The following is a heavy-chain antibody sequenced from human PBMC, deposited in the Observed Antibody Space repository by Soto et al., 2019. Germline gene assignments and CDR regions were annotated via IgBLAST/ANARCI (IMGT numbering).Heavy chain of an antibody. CDR2: IYYSGST. D-gene: IGHD3-3*01. J-gene: IGHJ4*02. CDR3: ARRGKDFWSGYYIGEGGTYYYFDY. CDR1: GGSISSSSYY. V-gene: IGHV4-39*01. Sequence: QLQLQESGPGLVKPSETLSLTCTVSGGSISSSSYYWGWIRQPPGKGLEWIGSIYYSGSTYYNPSLKSRVTISVDTSKNQFSLKLSSVTAADTAVYYCARRGKDFWSGYYIGEGGTYYYFDYWGQGTLVTVSS.